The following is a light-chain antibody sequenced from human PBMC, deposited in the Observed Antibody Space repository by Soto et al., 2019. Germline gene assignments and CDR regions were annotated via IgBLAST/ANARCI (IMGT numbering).Light chain of an antibody. CDR2: GAS. V-gene: IGKV3D-15*01. Sequence: EIVMTQSPATLSVSPGERATLSCRASQSVSSNLAWYQQKPGQAPRLLIYGASSRATGIPDRFSGSGSGADFPLTISRLAPEDFAVYYCQSYYNWPLTFGGGTQV. CDR1: QSVSSN. CDR3: QSYYNWPLT. J-gene: IGKJ4*01.